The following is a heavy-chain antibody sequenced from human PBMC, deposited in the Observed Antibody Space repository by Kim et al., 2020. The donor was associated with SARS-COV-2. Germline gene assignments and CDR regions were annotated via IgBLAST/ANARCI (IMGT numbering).Heavy chain of an antibody. V-gene: IGHV3-23*01. CDR3: AKRGMGGDEPHSGGYYY. D-gene: IGHD2-15*01. CDR2: ISGSGGST. Sequence: GGSLRLSCVASGFSISSYGMRWVRRVPGKGLEWVSRISGSGGSTYYADSVKGRFTIFRDNAKNTLYLQMNSLRAEDTAVYYCAKRGMGGDEPHSGGYYY. J-gene: IGHJ6*01. CDR1: GFSISSYG.